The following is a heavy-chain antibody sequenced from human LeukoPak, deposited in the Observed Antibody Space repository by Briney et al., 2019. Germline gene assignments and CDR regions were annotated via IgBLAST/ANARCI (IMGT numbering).Heavy chain of an antibody. CDR3: AKDLTIFTGRGLAFDI. CDR1: GFTFSSYA. J-gene: IGHJ3*02. CDR2: ISGSGGST. Sequence: GGSLRLSCAASGFTFSSYAMSWVRQAPGKGLEWVSAISGSGGSTYYADSVKGRFTISRDNSKNTLYLQMNGLRAEDTAVYYCAKDLTIFTGRGLAFDIWGQGTMVTVSS. V-gene: IGHV3-23*01. D-gene: IGHD3-3*01.